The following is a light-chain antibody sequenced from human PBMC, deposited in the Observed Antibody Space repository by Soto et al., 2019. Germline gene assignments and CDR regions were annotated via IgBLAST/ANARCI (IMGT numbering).Light chain of an antibody. Sequence: QPVLTQPPSVSGAPGQRVTISCTGSSSNIGAGYDVHWYQQLPGTAPKLLIYGNSNRPSGVPDRFSGSKSGTSASLAITGLQAEDEADYYCQSYDSSLSGWVFCGGTQLTVL. CDR1: SSNIGAGYD. CDR2: GNS. CDR3: QSYDSSLSGWV. V-gene: IGLV1-40*01. J-gene: IGLJ3*02.